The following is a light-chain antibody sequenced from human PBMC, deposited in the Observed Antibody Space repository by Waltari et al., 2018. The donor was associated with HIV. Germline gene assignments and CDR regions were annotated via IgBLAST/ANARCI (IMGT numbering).Light chain of an antibody. V-gene: IGLV2-14*03. CDR3: SSYISSSTLV. CDR2: DVT. CDR1: SSDLGRYNF. J-gene: IGLJ2*01. Sequence: QSALPQPASVSGSPGQSITISCTGTSSDLGRYNFVSWYQQHPDKAPKLLIYDVTYRPSGVSNRFSGSKSDNTASLTISGLQAEDEAVYYCSSYISSSTLVFGGGTKLTVL.